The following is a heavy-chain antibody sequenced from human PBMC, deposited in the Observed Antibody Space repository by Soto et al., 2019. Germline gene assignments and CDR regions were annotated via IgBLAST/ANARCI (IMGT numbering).Heavy chain of an antibody. CDR2: INAGNGNT. D-gene: IGHD1-1*01. Sequence: QVPLVQSGAEVKKPGASVKVSCKASGYTFTSYAMHWVRQAPGQRLEWMGWINAGNGNTKYSQKFQGRVTITRDTSASTAYMELSSLRSEDTAVYYCARVFRWNVGYYYMDVWGKGTTVTVSS. CDR3: ARVFRWNVGYYYMDV. J-gene: IGHJ6*03. V-gene: IGHV1-3*01. CDR1: GYTFTSYA.